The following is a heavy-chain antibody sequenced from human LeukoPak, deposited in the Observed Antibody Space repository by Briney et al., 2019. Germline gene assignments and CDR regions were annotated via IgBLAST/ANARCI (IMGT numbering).Heavy chain of an antibody. D-gene: IGHD3-22*01. J-gene: IGHJ4*02. Sequence: PGGSLRLSCAASGFTFSSYWMSWVRQAPGKGLEWVANIKQDGSEKYYVDSVKGRFTISRENANNTLYLQMNSPRDEDTAVYYCARVRATMIVVVITTHFDYWGQGTLVTVSS. CDR3: ARVRATMIVVVITTHFDY. CDR2: IKQDGSEK. V-gene: IGHV3-7*01. CDR1: GFTFSSYW.